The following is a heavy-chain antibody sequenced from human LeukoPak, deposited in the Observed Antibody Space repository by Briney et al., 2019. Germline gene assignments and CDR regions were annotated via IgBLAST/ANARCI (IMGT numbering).Heavy chain of an antibody. CDR2: IRYDGSNK. J-gene: IGHJ4*02. CDR3: AKLPYSSSWYGFDY. V-gene: IGHV3-30*02. CDR1: GFTFSTYS. D-gene: IGHD6-13*01. Sequence: GGSLRLSCAASGFTFSTYSMNWVRQAPGKGLEWAEFIRYDGSNKYYADSVKGRFTISRDNSKNTLYLQMNSLRAEDTAVYYCAKLPYSSSWYGFDYWGQGTLVTVSS.